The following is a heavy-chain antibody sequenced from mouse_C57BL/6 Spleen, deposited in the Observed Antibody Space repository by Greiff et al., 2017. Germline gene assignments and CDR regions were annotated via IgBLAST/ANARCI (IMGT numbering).Heavy chain of an antibody. CDR1: GYTFTSYD. V-gene: IGHV1-85*01. Sequence: ESGPELVKPGASVKLSCKASGYTFTSYDINWVKQRPGQGLEWIGWIYPRDGSTKYNEKFKGKATLTVYTSSSTAYMELHSLTSEDSAVYFCARWGLYYGSSYDYAMDYWGQGTSVTVSS. J-gene: IGHJ4*01. D-gene: IGHD1-1*01. CDR2: IYPRDGST. CDR3: ARWGLYYGSSYDYAMDY.